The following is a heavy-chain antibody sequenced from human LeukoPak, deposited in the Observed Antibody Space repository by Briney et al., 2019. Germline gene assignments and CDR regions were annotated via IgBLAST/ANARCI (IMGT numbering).Heavy chain of an antibody. CDR2: IYTSGST. CDR1: GASTSSYY. CDR3: ARAGNYYDSSGYSVY. Sequence: SETLSLTCSVSGASTSSYYWSWIRQPAGKGLEWIGRIYTSGSTNYNPSLKSRVAISVDTSKNQFSLKLSSVTAADTAVYYCARAGNYYDSSGYSVYWGQGTLVTVSS. D-gene: IGHD3-22*01. V-gene: IGHV4-4*07. J-gene: IGHJ4*02.